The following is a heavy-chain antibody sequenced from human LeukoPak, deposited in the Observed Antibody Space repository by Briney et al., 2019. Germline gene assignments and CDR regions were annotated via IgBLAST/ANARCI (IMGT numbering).Heavy chain of an antibody. CDR2: ISSSSSYI. V-gene: IGHV3-21*01. Sequence: GGSLRLSCAASGFTFSSYSMNWVRQAPGKGLEWVSSISSSSSYIYYADSVKGRFTISRDNAKNSLYLQMNSLRAEDTAVYYCARLPVTFGGVISVDYWGQGTLVTVSS. D-gene: IGHD3-16*02. J-gene: IGHJ4*02. CDR3: ARLPVTFGGVISVDY. CDR1: GFTFSSYS.